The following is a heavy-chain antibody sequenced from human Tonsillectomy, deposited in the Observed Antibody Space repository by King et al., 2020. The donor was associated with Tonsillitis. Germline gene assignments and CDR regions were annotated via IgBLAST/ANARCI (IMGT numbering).Heavy chain of an antibody. CDR1: GYTFSSYG. Sequence: QLVQSGPEVKKPGASVRVSCKASGYTFSSYGISWVRQAPGQGLEWMGWISVDKAKIKYAQKFQGRVTVTTDTSTGTAYMGLRSLRSDDTAVYYCARDDPPMGFGSGNYFGAYYYGMDVWGQGTAVTVSS. J-gene: IGHJ6*02. CDR3: ARDDPPMGFGSGNYFGAYYYGMDV. CDR2: ISVDKAKI. V-gene: IGHV1-18*04. D-gene: IGHD3-16*01.